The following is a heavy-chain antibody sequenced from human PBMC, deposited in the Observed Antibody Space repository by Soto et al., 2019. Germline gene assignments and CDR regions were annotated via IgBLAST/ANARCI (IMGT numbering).Heavy chain of an antibody. Sequence: QAGGSLRLSCAASGFTFSSYGMHWVRQAPGKGLEWVAVISYDGSNKYYADSVKGRFTISRDNSKNTLYLQMNSLRAEDTAVYYCAKLSGAVAGTQGPDAFDIWGQGTMVTVSS. D-gene: IGHD6-19*01. J-gene: IGHJ3*02. CDR3: AKLSGAVAGTQGPDAFDI. V-gene: IGHV3-30*18. CDR1: GFTFSSYG. CDR2: ISYDGSNK.